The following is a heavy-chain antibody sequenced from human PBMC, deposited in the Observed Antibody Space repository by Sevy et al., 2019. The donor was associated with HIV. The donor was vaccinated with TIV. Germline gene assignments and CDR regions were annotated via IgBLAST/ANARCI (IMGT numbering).Heavy chain of an antibody. Sequence: ASGKVSCKISGYTLTEFSMHWVRQVPGKGLEWMGSFDPEDAKTIYAQKFQGRVTMTEDTSTDTAYMELRILRSEDTAMYYCAITREYYSDSSGYFDYWGQGTLVTVSS. D-gene: IGHD3-22*01. J-gene: IGHJ4*02. V-gene: IGHV1-24*01. CDR2: FDPEDAKT. CDR1: GYTLTEFS. CDR3: AITREYYSDSSGYFDY.